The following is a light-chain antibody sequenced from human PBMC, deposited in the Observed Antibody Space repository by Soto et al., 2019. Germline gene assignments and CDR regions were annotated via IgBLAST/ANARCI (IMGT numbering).Light chain of an antibody. Sequence: PGARATLSCRTSQSVSKSLAWYRHSPGQPPRLLIYYASTRAAGIPARFSGSGSGTEFTLTISSLQSEDFADYYCQQYSNWPWTFGQGTKVDIK. V-gene: IGKV3D-15*01. J-gene: IGKJ1*01. CDR1: QSVSKS. CDR3: QQYSNWPWT. CDR2: YAS.